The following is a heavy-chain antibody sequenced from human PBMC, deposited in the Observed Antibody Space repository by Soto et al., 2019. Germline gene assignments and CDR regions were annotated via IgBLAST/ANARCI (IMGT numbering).Heavy chain of an antibody. CDR2: ISAYNGNT. CDR1: GYTFTSYG. D-gene: IGHD2-2*02. Sequence: ASVKVSCKASGYTFTSYGISWVRQAPGQGLEWMGWISAYNGNTNYAQKLQGRVTMTTDTSTSTAYVELRSLRSDDTAVYYCASGYCISTSCYTPDYYGMDVWGQGTTVTVSS. CDR3: ASGYCISTSCYTPDYYGMDV. V-gene: IGHV1-18*01. J-gene: IGHJ6*02.